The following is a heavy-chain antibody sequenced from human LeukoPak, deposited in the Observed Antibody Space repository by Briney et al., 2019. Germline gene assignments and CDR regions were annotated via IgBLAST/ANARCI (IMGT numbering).Heavy chain of an antibody. V-gene: IGHV1-8*03. Sequence: GASVKVSCKASGYTFTSYDINWVRQATGQGLEWMGWMNPNSGNTGYAQKFQGRVTITRNTSISTAYMELSSLRSEDTAVYYCATRSPYYDSSNHDAFDIWSQGTMVTVSS. J-gene: IGHJ3*02. CDR2: MNPNSGNT. D-gene: IGHD3-22*01. CDR3: ATRSPYYDSSNHDAFDI. CDR1: GYTFTSYD.